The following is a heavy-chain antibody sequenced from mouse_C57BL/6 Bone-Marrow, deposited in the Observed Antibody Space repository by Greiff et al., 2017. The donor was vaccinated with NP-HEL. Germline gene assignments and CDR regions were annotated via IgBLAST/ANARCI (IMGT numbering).Heavy chain of an antibody. V-gene: IGHV2-2*01. Sequence: VKVVESGPGLVQPSQSLSITCTVSGFSLTSYGVHWVRQSPGKGLEWLGVIWRGGSTDYNAAFISRLSISKDNSKSQVFFKMNSLQADDTAIYYCARNSGTWFAYWGQGTLVTVSA. CDR2: IWRGGST. D-gene: IGHD4-1*01. CDR3: ARNSGTWFAY. CDR1: GFSLTSYG. J-gene: IGHJ3*01.